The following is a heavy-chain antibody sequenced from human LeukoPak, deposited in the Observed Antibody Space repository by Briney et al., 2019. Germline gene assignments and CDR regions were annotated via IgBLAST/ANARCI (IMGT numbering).Heavy chain of an antibody. J-gene: IGHJ4*02. CDR1: GFTFSSYG. Sequence: GGSLRFSCAASGFTFSSYGMSWVRQAPGKGLEWVSAISGSGGSTYYADSVKGRFTISRDNSKNTLYLQMNSLRAEGTAVYYCAKSTYYGSGSSLGYWGQGTLVTVSS. V-gene: IGHV3-23*01. D-gene: IGHD3-10*01. CDR2: ISGSGGST. CDR3: AKSTYYGSGSSLGY.